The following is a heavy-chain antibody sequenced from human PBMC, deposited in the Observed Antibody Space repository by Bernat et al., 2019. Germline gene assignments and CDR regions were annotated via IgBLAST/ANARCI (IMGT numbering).Heavy chain of an antibody. V-gene: IGHV3-21*05. J-gene: IGHJ4*02. CDR2: ISSSSSYI. CDR1: GFPSITFS. CDR3: ARGTPRPNYDFWSGYPTYIDY. D-gene: IGHD3-3*01. Sequence: EVQLVESGGGLVKPGGSLRLSFAASGFPSITFSMTWVRQPPGKGRDWVSYISSSSSYIYYADSVKGRFTISRDNAKNSLYLQMNSLRAEDTAVYYCARGTPRPNYDFWSGYPTYIDYWGQGTLVTVSS.